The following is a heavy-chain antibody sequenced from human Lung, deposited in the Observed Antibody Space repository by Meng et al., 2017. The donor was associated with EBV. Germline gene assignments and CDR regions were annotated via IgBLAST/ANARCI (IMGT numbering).Heavy chain of an antibody. Sequence: QVQLFQTGSELKKPGASVKVSCKTSGYTFTRYPMNWVRQAPGQGLEWMGWISTNTGNPTYAQGFTGRFVFSVDTSVSTAYLQISSLKAEDTAVYYCGTLKYTSGFYGPAYWGQGALVTVSS. CDR3: GTLKYTSGFYGPAY. CDR1: GYTFTRYP. J-gene: IGHJ4*02. CDR2: ISTNTGNP. D-gene: IGHD6-19*01. V-gene: IGHV7-4-1*02.